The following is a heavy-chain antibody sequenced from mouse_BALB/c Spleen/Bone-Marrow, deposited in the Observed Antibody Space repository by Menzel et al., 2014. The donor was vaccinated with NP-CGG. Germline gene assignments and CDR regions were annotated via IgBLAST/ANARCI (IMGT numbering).Heavy chain of an antibody. CDR1: GFSLTSFG. Sequence: VQRVESGPGLVAPSQSLSITCTVSGFSLTSFGVHWVRQPPGKGLEWLGVIWAGGSTNYNSALMSRLNISKDNSQSQVFLKMNSLQTGDSAIYYCARAGSGFFDFWGQGTTLIVSS. CDR2: IWAGGST. J-gene: IGHJ2*01. V-gene: IGHV2-9*02. D-gene: IGHD3-1*01. CDR3: ARAGSGFFDF.